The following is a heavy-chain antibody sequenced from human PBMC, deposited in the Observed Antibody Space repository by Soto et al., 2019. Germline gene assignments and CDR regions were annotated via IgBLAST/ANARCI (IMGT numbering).Heavy chain of an antibody. V-gene: IGHV3-33*01. CDR2: IWYDGSNK. CDR1: GFTFSSYG. Sequence: PGGSLRLSCAASGFTFSSYGMHWVRQAPGKGLEWVAVIWYDGSNKYYADSVKGRFTISRDNSKNTLYLQMNSLRAEDTAVYYCARDIGLTKYSSSRRRAFDIWGQGTMVTVSS. J-gene: IGHJ3*02. D-gene: IGHD6-6*01. CDR3: ARDIGLTKYSSSRRRAFDI.